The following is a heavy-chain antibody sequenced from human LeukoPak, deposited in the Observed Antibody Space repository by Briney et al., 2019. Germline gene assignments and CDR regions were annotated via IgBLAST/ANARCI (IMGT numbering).Heavy chain of an antibody. V-gene: IGHV3-30*18. CDR3: AKDRGSGRVRGVIINY. CDR2: ISFDGRNI. D-gene: IGHD3-10*01. CDR1: GFTFSSYG. Sequence: GGSLRLSYAASGFTFSSYGMHWVRQAPGKGLEWVAVISFDGRNIYYADSVKGRFTISRDNSKNTLYLQMNSLRAEDTAVYYCAKDRGSGRVRGVIINYWGQGTLVTVSS. J-gene: IGHJ4*02.